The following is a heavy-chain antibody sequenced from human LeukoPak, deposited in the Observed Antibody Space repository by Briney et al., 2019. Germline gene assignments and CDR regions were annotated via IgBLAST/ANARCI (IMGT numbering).Heavy chain of an antibody. D-gene: IGHD2-2*01. Sequence: ASVKVSCKASGYTFTSYYMHWVRQAPGQGLEWMGIINPSGGSTSYAQKFQGRVTMTRDTSTSTAYMELSSLRSEDTAVYYCARSRRVRYCSNISCYAGFFEYWGQGTLVTVSS. CDR2: INPSGGST. V-gene: IGHV1-46*01. CDR3: ARSRRVRYCSNISCYAGFFEY. CDR1: GYTFTSYY. J-gene: IGHJ4*02.